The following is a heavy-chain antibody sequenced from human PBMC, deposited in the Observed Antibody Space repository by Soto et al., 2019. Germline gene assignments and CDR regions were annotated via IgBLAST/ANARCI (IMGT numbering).Heavy chain of an antibody. CDR2: INHSGST. CDR1: GGSFSGYY. D-gene: IGHD4-17*01. CDR3: ARGGDYFDY. Sequence: PSETLSLTCAVYGGSFSGYYWSWIRQPPGKGLEWIGEINHSGSTNYNPSLKSRVTISVDTSKNQFSLKLSSVTAADTAVYYCARGGDYFDYWGQGTLGTVSS. J-gene: IGHJ4*02. V-gene: IGHV4-34*01.